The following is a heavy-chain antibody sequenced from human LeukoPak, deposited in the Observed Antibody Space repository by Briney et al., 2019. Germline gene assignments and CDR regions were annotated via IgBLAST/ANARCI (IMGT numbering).Heavy chain of an antibody. CDR2: ISAYNGNT. CDR3: AREFGPPYSSCWYNYNWFDP. V-gene: IGHV1-18*01. J-gene: IGHJ5*02. Sequence: GASVKVSCKASGYTFTSYGISWVPQAPGQGLEWMGWISAYNGNTNYAQKLQGRVTMTTETSTSTAYMELRSLRSGDTAVYYCAREFGPPYSSCWYNYNWFDPWGQGTLVTVSS. CDR1: GYTFTSYG. D-gene: IGHD6-13*01.